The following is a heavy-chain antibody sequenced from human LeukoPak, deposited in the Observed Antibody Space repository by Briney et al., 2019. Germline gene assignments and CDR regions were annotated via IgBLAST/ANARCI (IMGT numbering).Heavy chain of an antibody. J-gene: IGHJ3*02. V-gene: IGHV4-39*01. CDR2: IYYSGST. CDR3: ARSKRNYYGSGSLLQGDAFDI. D-gene: IGHD3-10*01. Sequence: SETLSLTCTVSGGSISSSSYYWGWIRQPPGKGLEWIGSIYYSGSTYYNPSLKSRVTISVDTSKNQFSLKLSSVTAADTAVYYCARSKRNYYGSGSLLQGDAFDIWGQGTMVTVSS. CDR1: GGSISSSSYY.